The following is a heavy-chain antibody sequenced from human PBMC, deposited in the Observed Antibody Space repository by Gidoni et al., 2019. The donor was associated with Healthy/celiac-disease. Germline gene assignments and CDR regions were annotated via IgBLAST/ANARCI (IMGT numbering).Heavy chain of an antibody. V-gene: IGHV1-18*04. CDR3: ARDKVSMYNFDY. Sequence: QVQLVQSGAEVKKPWASVKVSCQASGYTFTSYGISWVRQAPGQGLEWMGWISAYNGNTNYAQKLQGRVTMTTDTATSTDYMELRSLRSDDTAVYYCARDKVSMYNFDYWGQGTLVTVSS. CDR1: GYTFTSYG. CDR2: ISAYNGNT. J-gene: IGHJ4*02. D-gene: IGHD1-1*01.